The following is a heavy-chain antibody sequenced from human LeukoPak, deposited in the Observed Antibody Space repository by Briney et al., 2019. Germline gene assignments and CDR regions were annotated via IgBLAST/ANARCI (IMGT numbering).Heavy chain of an antibody. Sequence: KSSETLSLTCTVSGGSISSSSYYWGWIRQPPGKGLEWIGSIYYSGSTYYNPSLKSRVTISVYTSKNQFSLKLSSVTAADTAVYYCARDWQRKRPFDYWGRGTLVTVSS. CDR2: IYYSGST. V-gene: IGHV4-39*07. CDR1: GGSISSSSYY. J-gene: IGHJ4*02. CDR3: ARDWQRKRPFDY.